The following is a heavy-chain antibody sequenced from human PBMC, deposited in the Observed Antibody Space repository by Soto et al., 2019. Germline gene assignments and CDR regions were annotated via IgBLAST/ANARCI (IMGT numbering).Heavy chain of an antibody. CDR1: GFSLSTSGVG. D-gene: IGHD1-1*01. V-gene: IGHV2-5*02. CDR3: GSVDGATTFCSFDL. Sequence: SGPTLVNPTQTLTLTCTFSGFSLSTSGVGVGWIRQPPGKALEWLALIYWDDDKRYSPSLKSRLTITKDTSKNQVVLTMTNMDSVDTATYFCGSVDGATTFCSFDLWCPGTLVTLSS. J-gene: IGHJ5*01. CDR2: IYWDDDK.